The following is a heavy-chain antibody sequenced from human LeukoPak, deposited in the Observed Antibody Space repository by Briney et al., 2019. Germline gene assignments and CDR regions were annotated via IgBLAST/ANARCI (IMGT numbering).Heavy chain of an antibody. CDR1: GFTFSSYS. J-gene: IGHJ3*02. CDR2: ISSSSSYI. CDR3: ARDAFDI. V-gene: IGHV3-21*01. Sequence: PGGSLRLSCAASGFTFSSYSMNWVRQAPGKGLEWVSSISSSSSYIYYADSVKARFTISRDNAKKSLYLQMNSLRPEDTAVYYCARDAFDIWGQGTMVTVSS.